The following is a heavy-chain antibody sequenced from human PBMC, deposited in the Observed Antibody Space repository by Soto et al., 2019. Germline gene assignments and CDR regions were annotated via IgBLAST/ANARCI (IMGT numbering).Heavy chain of an antibody. CDR2: MYKTGET. D-gene: IGHD4-4*01. Sequence: SETLSLTCTVSGGSVSTGMKYWGWFRQPPGKALEFIGYMYKTGETLLNPSLKSRVTISVDTSSNQFSLKVSSVTAADTAVYYCARDDRDDYIGNFGYWGQGTLVTVSS. J-gene: IGHJ4*02. CDR3: ARDDRDDYIGNFGY. V-gene: IGHV4-61*01. CDR1: GGSVSTGMKY.